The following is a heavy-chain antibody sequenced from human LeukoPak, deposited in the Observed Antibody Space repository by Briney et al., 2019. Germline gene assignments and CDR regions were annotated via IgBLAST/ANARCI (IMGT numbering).Heavy chain of an antibody. V-gene: IGHV3-23*01. J-gene: IGHJ4*02. D-gene: IGHD6-13*01. Sequence: GGSLRLSCAAPGFTFSNYAMSWVRQAPGKGLEWVSAISGSGDSTYYADSVKGRFTISRDNSKNTLYLQMNSLRAEDTAVYYCGKDQNVAAAGFPYDYWGQGTLVTVSS. CDR3: GKDQNVAAAGFPYDY. CDR1: GFTFSNYA. CDR2: ISGSGDST.